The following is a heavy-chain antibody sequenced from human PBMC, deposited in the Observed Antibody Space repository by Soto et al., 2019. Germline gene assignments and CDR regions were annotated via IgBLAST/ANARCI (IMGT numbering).Heavy chain of an antibody. Sequence: QVQLVQSGAEVKKPGASVKVSCKASGYSFTSYGISWVRQAPGQGLEWMGWISAYNGNTKYAQKLQGRVTMTTDTSTSTADMELRSLRSDDTDVYYCAIDLAAALIDYWGQGTLVTVSS. D-gene: IGHD6-25*01. CDR2: ISAYNGNT. V-gene: IGHV1-18*01. CDR1: GYSFTSYG. CDR3: AIDLAAALIDY. J-gene: IGHJ4*02.